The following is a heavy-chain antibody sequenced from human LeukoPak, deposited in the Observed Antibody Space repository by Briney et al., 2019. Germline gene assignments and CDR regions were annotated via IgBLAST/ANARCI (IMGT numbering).Heavy chain of an antibody. V-gene: IGHV3-74*01. CDR2: INSDGSST. CDR3: ASGTIQVGNYYYYYMDV. CDR1: GFTFSSYW. Sequence: PGGSLRLSCAASGFTFSSYWMHWVRQAPGKGLVWVSRINSDGSSTSYADSVKGRFTISRDNAKNTLYLQMNSLRAEHTAVYYCASGTIQVGNYYYYYMDVWGKGTTVTVSS. D-gene: IGHD2-2*01. J-gene: IGHJ6*03.